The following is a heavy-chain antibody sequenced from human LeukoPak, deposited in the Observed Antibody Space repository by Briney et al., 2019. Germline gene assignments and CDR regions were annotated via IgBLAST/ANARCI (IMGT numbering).Heavy chain of an antibody. CDR3: ARRVSGSSWVDS. CDR1: GGSISTSHYY. J-gene: IGHJ4*02. V-gene: IGHV4-39*01. D-gene: IGHD6-13*01. Sequence: KTSETLSLTCTVSGGSISTSHYYWGWIRQPPGKGLEWIGNIYYSGSTYYNPSLKSRVTISVDTSKIQFSLKLSSVTAADTAVYYCARRVSGSSWVDSWGQGTLVTVSS. CDR2: IYYSGST.